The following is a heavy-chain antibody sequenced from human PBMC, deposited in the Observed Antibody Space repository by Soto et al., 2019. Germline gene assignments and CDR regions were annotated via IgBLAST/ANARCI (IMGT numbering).Heavy chain of an antibody. CDR3: ARENEPHYYYDSSGYYGGEGAFDI. CDR2: ISAYNGNT. V-gene: IGHV1-18*01. D-gene: IGHD3-22*01. Sequence: QVQLVQSGAEVKKPGASVKVSCKASGYTFTSYGISWVRQAPGQGLEWMGWISAYNGNTNYAQKPQGRVTMTTDTSTSRAYMELRGLRSDDTAVYYCARENEPHYYYDSSGYYGGEGAFDIWGQGTMVTVSS. CDR1: GYTFTSYG. J-gene: IGHJ3*02.